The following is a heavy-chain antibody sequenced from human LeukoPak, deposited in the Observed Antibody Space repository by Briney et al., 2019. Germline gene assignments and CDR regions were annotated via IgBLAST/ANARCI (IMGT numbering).Heavy chain of an antibody. J-gene: IGHJ4*02. Sequence: SVKVSCKASGGTFSSYAISWVRQAPGQGLEWMGRIIPIFGTANYAQKFQGRVTITTDESTSTAYMELSSLRSEDTAVYYCTGSLGSYYDGNYWGQGTLVTVSS. D-gene: IGHD3-10*01. CDR3: TGSLGSYYDGNY. V-gene: IGHV1-69*05. CDR2: IIPIFGTA. CDR1: GGTFSSYA.